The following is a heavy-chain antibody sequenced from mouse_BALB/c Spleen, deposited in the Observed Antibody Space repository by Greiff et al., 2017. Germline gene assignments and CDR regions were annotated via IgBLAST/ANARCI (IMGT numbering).Heavy chain of an antibody. J-gene: IGHJ3*01. CDR1: GFTFSSYA. CDR3: ARDFRTDWDEGGFAY. D-gene: IGHD4-1*01. V-gene: IGHV5-9-4*01. Sequence: DVMLVESGGGLVKPGGSLKLSCAASGFTFSSYAMSWVRQSPEKRLEWVAEISSGGSYTYYPDTVTGRFTISRDNAKNTLYLEMSSLRSEDTAMYYCARDFRTDWDEGGFAYWGQGTLVTVSA. CDR2: ISSGGSYT.